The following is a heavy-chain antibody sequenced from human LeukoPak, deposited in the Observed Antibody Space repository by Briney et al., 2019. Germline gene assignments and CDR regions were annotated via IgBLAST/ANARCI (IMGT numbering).Heavy chain of an antibody. CDR1: GGSFSGYY. CDR2: INHSGST. CDR3: ASTRVLRYLPGLFDY. V-gene: IGHV4-34*01. J-gene: IGHJ4*02. Sequence: SETLSLTCAVYGGSFSGYYRSWIRQPPGKGLEWIGEINHSGSTNYNPSLKSRVTISVDTSKNQFSLKLSSVTAADTAVYYCASTRVLRYLPGLFDYWGQGTLVTVSS. D-gene: IGHD3-9*01.